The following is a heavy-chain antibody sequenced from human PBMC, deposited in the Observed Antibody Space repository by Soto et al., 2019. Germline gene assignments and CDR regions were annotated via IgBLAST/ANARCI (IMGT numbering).Heavy chain of an antibody. CDR3: ARGTNWNYGPGWDAFDI. CDR1: GGSFSGYY. J-gene: IGHJ3*02. D-gene: IGHD1-7*01. CDR2: INHSGST. Sequence: QVQLQQWGAGLLKPSETLSLTCAVYGGSFSGYYWSWIRQPPGKGLEWIGEINHSGSTNYNPSLKSRVTISVDTSKNQFSLKLSSGTAADTAVYYCARGTNWNYGPGWDAFDIWGQGTMVTVSS. V-gene: IGHV4-34*01.